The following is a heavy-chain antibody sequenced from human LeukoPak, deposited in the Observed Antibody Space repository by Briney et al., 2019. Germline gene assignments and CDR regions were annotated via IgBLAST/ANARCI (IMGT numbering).Heavy chain of an antibody. D-gene: IGHD3-16*01. CDR1: GGSISSSSYY. CDR2: IYYSGSI. J-gene: IGHJ4*02. Sequence: SEPLSLTCTVSGGSISSSSYYWGWVRQPPGKGLEWIGTIYYSGSIYYNQSLRGRVALSVDTSKNQFSLKLTSVTAADTAVYYCGRLNTDWGFLFDSWGQGTLVTVSS. V-gene: IGHV4-39*01. CDR3: GRLNTDWGFLFDS.